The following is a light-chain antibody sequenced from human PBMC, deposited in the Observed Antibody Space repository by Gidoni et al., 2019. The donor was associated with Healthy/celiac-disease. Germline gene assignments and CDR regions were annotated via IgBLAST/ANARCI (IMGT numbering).Light chain of an antibody. V-gene: IGKV3-15*01. J-gene: IGKJ2*01. CDR1: QSVSSN. CDR2: GAS. CDR3: QQYNNWPPYT. Sequence: IVMTQSPATLSVSPGERATLYCRASQSVSSNLAWYQQKPGQAPRLLIYGASTRATGIPARFSGSGSGTEFTLTISSLQSEDFAVYYCQQYNNWPPYTCGQGTKLEIK.